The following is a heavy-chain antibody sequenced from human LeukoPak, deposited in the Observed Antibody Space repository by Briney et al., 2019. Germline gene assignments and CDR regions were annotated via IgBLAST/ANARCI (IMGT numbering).Heavy chain of an antibody. CDR1: GGSISSSSYY. D-gene: IGHD3-16*02. V-gene: IGHV4-39*07. CDR3: ASPGRFGGVIVPRRTFDY. CDR2: IYYSGST. Sequence: SETLSLTCTVSGGSISSSSYYWGWIRQPPGKGLEWIGSIYYSGSTYYNPSLKSRVTISVDTSKNQFSLKLSSVTAADTAVYYCASPGRFGGVIVPRRTFDYWGQGTLVTVSS. J-gene: IGHJ4*02.